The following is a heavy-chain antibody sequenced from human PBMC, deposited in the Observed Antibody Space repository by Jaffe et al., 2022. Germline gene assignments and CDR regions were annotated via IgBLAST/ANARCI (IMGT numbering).Heavy chain of an antibody. CDR1: GGSISSGSYY. CDR3: ARGLWGGYDPLDYNWFDP. D-gene: IGHD5-12*01. Sequence: QVQLQESGPGLVKPSQTLSLTCTVSGGSISSGSYYWSWIRQPAGKGLEWIGRIYTSGSTNYNPSLKSRVTISVDTSKNQFSLKLSSVTAADTAVYYCARGLWGGYDPLDYNWFDPWGQGTLVTVSS. J-gene: IGHJ5*02. CDR2: IYTSGST. V-gene: IGHV4-61*02.